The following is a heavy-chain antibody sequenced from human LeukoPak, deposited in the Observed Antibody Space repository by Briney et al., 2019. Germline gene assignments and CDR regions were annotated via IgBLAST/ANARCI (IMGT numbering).Heavy chain of an antibody. J-gene: IGHJ6*02. CDR2: ISHDGSNK. CDR3: ARDWGEYDFWSGYYYYGMDV. Sequence: GGSLRLSCAASGFTFSSYAMHWVRQAPGKGLEWVAVISHDGSNKYYADSVKGRFTISRDNSKNTLYLQMNSLRAEDTAVYYCARDWGEYDFWSGYYYYGMDVWGQGTTVTVSS. CDR1: GFTFSSYA. V-gene: IGHV3-30-3*01. D-gene: IGHD3-3*01.